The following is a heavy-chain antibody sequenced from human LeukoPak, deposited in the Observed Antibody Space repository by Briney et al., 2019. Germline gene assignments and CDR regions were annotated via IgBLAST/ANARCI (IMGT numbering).Heavy chain of an antibody. J-gene: IGHJ4*02. V-gene: IGHV4-31*03. D-gene: IGHD6-13*01. CDR2: IYYSGST. CDR3: ARDNGAAAGPQRYYFDY. CDR1: GGSISSGGYY. Sequence: PSETLSLTCTVSGGSISSGGYYWSWIRQHPGTGREWIGYIYYSGSTYYNPSLKSRVTISVDTSKNQFSLKLSSVTAADTAVYYCARDNGAAAGPQRYYFDYWGQGTLVTVSS.